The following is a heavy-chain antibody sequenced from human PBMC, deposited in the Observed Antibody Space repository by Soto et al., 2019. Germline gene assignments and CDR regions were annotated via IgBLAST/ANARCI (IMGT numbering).Heavy chain of an antibody. CDR3: ARPRTTATTKGYDY. CDR1: GGTFSNYP. Sequence: QVQLVQSGAEVKKPGSSVRVSCKASGGTFSNYPIGWVRRAPGQGLEWMGVIIPIFGTTNYAQRFQGRVTISADESTSTAYMELSSLRYEDTAVYFCARPRTTATTKGYDYWGQGTLVTVSS. V-gene: IGHV1-69*01. J-gene: IGHJ4*02. D-gene: IGHD1-1*01. CDR2: IIPIFGTT.